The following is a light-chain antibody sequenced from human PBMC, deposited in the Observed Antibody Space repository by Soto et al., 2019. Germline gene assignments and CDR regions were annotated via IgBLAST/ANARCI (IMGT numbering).Light chain of an antibody. J-gene: IGKJ2*01. Sequence: EIVLTQSPATLSLSPGERATLSCRASPSVSSYLAWYQQKPGQAPRLLIYDASNSATGIPARFSGSGSGTDFTLTISSLEPEDFAVYYCQERSNWPPYTFGQGTKLESK. V-gene: IGKV3-11*01. CDR2: DAS. CDR1: PSVSSY. CDR3: QERSNWPPYT.